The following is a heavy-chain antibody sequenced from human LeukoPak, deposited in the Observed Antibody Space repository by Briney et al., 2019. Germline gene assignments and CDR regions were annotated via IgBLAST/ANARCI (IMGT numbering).Heavy chain of an antibody. D-gene: IGHD2-2*01. CDR2: IYTSGST. J-gene: IGHJ3*02. CDR1: GGSISSYY. CDR3: AREDIVVVPAAIALAFDI. V-gene: IGHV4-4*07. Sequence: PSETLSLTCTVSGGSISSYYWSWIRQPAGKGLEWIGRIYTSGSTNYNPSLKSRVTISVDTSKNQFSLKLSSVTAADTAVYYCAREDIVVVPAAIALAFDIWGQGTMVTVSS.